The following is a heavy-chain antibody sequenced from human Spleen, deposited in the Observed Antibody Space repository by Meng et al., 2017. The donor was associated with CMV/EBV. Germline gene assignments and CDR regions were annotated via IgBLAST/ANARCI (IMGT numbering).Heavy chain of an antibody. CDR3: ARGVYETSCLDY. CDR2: TFYKSKWYN. J-gene: IGHJ4*02. V-gene: IGHV6-1*01. Sequence: SQTLSLTCAISGDSVSSNSAAWNWIRQSPSRGLEWLGRTFYKSKWYNDYAVSVKSRISINPDTSKNQFSLQLNSVTPEDTAVYYCARGVYETSCLDYWGQGTLVTVSS. D-gene: IGHD3-22*01. CDR1: GDSVSSNSAA.